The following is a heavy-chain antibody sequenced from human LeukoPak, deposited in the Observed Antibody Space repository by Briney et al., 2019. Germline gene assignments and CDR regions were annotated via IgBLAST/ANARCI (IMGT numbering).Heavy chain of an antibody. D-gene: IGHD2-2*01. CDR2: INPNSGGT. V-gene: IGHV1-2*02. J-gene: IGHJ3*02. CDR1: GYTFTGYY. CDR3: ARGYCSSTSYYDAFDI. Sequence: GASVKVSCKASGYTFTGYYMHWVRQAPGQGLEWMGWINPNSGGTNYAQKFQGRVTMTRDTSISTAYMELSRLRSDDTAVYYCARGYCSSTSYYDAFDIWGQGTMVTVSS.